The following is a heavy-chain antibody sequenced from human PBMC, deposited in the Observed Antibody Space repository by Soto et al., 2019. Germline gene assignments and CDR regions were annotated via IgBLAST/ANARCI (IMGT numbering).Heavy chain of an antibody. D-gene: IGHD3-22*01. J-gene: IGHJ4*02. CDR2: IYHSGST. CDR1: GDSISSSNW. CDR3: ARGTYYYDSSGYHFDY. Sequence: SETLSLTCAVSGDSISSSNWWSWVRQPPGKGLEWIGEIYHSGSTNYNPSLKSRVTISVDKSKNQFSLKLSSVTAADTAVYYCARGTYYYDSSGYHFDYWGQGTLVTVSS. V-gene: IGHV4-4*02.